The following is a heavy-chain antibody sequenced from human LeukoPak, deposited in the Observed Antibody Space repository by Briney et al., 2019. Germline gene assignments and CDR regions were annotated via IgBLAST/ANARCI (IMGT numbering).Heavy chain of an antibody. CDR1: GYTFTSYA. D-gene: IGHD6-19*01. V-gene: IGHV1-3*01. J-gene: IGHJ4*02. Sequence: ASVKVSCKASGYTFTSYAMHWVRQAPGQRLEWMGWINAGNGNTKYSQKFQGRVTITRDTSASTAYMELSSLKSEDTAVYYCARTVMYRSGPFDYWGQGTLVIVSS. CDR3: ARTVMYRSGPFDY. CDR2: INAGNGNT.